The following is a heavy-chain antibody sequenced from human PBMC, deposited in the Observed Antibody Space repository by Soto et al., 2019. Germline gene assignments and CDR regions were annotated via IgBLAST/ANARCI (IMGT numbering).Heavy chain of an antibody. CDR2: ISYSGST. Sequence: SETLSLSCTVSGGSISSGNYYWSWIRQPPGKGLEWIGFISYSGSTYYSTSLKSRVTISVDTSKSQFSLNLSFVTAADTSVYYCATMGTPATGLYFFDYWGQGSLVTVSS. V-gene: IGHV4-30-4*01. D-gene: IGHD2-15*01. CDR3: ATMGTPATGLYFFDY. J-gene: IGHJ4*02. CDR1: GGSISSGNYY.